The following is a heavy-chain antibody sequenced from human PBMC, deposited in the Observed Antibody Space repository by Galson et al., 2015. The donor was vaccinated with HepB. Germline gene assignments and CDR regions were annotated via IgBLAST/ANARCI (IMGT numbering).Heavy chain of an antibody. D-gene: IGHD3-22*01. V-gene: IGHV4-34*01. CDR2: INHSGST. Sequence: ETLYLTCAVYGGSFSGYYWSWIRQPPGKGLEWIGEINHSGSTNYNPSLKSRVTISVDTSKNQFSLKLSSVTAADTAVYYCAREHYYDSSGYSHWGQGTLVTVSS. CDR1: GGSFSGYY. CDR3: AREHYYDSSGYSH. J-gene: IGHJ4*02.